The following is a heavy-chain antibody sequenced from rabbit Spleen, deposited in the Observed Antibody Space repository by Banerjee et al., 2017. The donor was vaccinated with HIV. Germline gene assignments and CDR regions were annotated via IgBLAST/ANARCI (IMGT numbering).Heavy chain of an antibody. V-gene: IGHV1S45*01. CDR1: GFSFSSSYW. J-gene: IGHJ4*01. CDR2: IDVGRIGRT. Sequence: QEQLEESGGDLVKPEGSLTLTCTASGFSFSSSYWICWVRQSPGKGLEWITCIDVGRIGRTYYASWAKGRFTISRTSSTTVTLQMTSLTAADTATYFCVRFFDLWGPGTLVTVS. CDR3: VRFFDL.